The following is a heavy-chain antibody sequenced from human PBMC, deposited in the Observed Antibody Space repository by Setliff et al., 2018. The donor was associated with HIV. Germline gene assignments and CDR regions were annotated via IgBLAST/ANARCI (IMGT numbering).Heavy chain of an antibody. CDR2: IYPDDSNI. D-gene: IGHD6-13*01. V-gene: IGHV5-51*01. CDR3: ARRDGRSMNAFQI. CDR1: DYTFTTYW. J-gene: IGHJ3*01. Sequence: SLKISCKAVDYTFTTYWIGWVRQMPGEGLEWMGIIYPDDSNIRYNPSFQSQVTISADKSITTAYLEIHNLKASDTATYYCARRDGRSMNAFQIWGPGTMVTVS.